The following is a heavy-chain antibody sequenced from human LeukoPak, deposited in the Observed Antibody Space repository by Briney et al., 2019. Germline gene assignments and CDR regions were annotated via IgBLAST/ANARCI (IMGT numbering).Heavy chain of an antibody. D-gene: IGHD6-19*01. Sequence: GRPLRLSCAASGFTFSSYGMHWVRQAPGKGLEWVAVISYDGSNKYYADSVKGRFTISRDNSKNTLYLQMNSLRAEDTAVYYCAKDEVGSSGWCFDYWGQGTLVTVSS. CDR2: ISYDGSNK. J-gene: IGHJ4*02. V-gene: IGHV3-30*18. CDR1: GFTFSSYG. CDR3: AKDEVGSSGWCFDY.